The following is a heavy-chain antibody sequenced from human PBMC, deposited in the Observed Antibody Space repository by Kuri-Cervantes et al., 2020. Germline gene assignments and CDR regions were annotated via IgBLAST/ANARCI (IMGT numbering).Heavy chain of an antibody. CDR2: ISYDGSNK. CDR1: GFTFSSYG. J-gene: IGHJ6*02. CDR3: AKVRYGDYYYYGMDV. D-gene: IGHD4-17*01. Sequence: GESLKISWAASGFTFSSYGMHWVRQAPGKGLEWVAVISYDGSNKYYPDSVKCRFTISRDNSKNTLYLQMNSLRAEDTAVYYCAKVRYGDYYYYGMDVWGQGTTVTVSS. V-gene: IGHV3-30*18.